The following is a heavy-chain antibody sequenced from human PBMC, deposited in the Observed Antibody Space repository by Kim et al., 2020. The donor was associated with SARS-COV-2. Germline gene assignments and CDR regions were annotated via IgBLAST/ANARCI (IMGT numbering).Heavy chain of an antibody. J-gene: IGHJ4*02. V-gene: IGHV3-11*06. D-gene: IGHD2-15*01. CDR3: ARTGSSRYCSGGSCRLFDY. Sequence: GRFTISRDNAKNSLYLQMNSLGAEDTAVYYCARTGSSRYCSGGSCRLFDYWGQGTLVTVSS.